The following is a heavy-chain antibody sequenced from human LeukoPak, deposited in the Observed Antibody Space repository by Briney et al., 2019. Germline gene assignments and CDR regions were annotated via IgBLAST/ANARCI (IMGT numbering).Heavy chain of an antibody. J-gene: IGHJ4*02. D-gene: IGHD6-19*01. Sequence: GGSLGLSCAASGFTFSSYWMSWVRQAPGKGLEWVANIKQDGSEKYYVDSVKGRFTISRDNAKNSLYLQMNSLRAEDTAVYYCARSSSGWEGCFDYWGQGTLVTVSS. V-gene: IGHV3-7*01. CDR3: ARSSSGWEGCFDY. CDR2: IKQDGSEK. CDR1: GFTFSSYW.